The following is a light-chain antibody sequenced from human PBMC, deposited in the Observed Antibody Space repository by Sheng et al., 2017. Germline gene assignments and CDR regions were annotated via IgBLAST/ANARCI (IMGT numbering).Light chain of an antibody. CDR1: QDIRNS. V-gene: IGKV1-33*01. Sequence: DIQMTQSPSSLSASVGDRVTITCQASQDIRNSLNWYQQKPGKAPKLLIYLASNLETGVPSRFSGGASGTDFTLTISSLQPEDIATYYCQQYNSLPLTFGGGTKLEIK. CDR2: LAS. J-gene: IGKJ4*01. CDR3: QQYNSLPLT.